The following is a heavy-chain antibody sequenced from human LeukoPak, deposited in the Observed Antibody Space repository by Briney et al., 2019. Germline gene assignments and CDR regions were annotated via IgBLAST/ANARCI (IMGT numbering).Heavy chain of an antibody. CDR2: IYYSGST. Sequence: PSETLSLTCTVSGGSISSGGYYWSWIRQHPGKGLEWIGYIYYSGSTYYNPSLKSRVTISVDTSKNQFSLKLSSVTAADTAVYYCARDRRGRSSSIMDVWGKGTTVTVSS. CDR1: GGSISSGGYY. V-gene: IGHV4-31*03. J-gene: IGHJ6*03. D-gene: IGHD6-13*01. CDR3: ARDRRGRSSSIMDV.